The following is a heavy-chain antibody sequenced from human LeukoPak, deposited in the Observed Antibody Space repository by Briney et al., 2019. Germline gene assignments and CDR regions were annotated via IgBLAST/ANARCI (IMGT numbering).Heavy chain of an antibody. CDR1: GYTFNNFG. J-gene: IGHJ4*02. D-gene: IGHD2-15*01. V-gene: IGHV1-18*01. Sequence: ASVEVSCKTSGYTFNNFGITWVRQAPGQGPEWIGWISIGDGRTHYGRKFQDRVSMTREMSSNTAFLELSSLRSDDTAVYFCSRSYYSSSWYYFDHWGQGTLVIVSS. CDR2: ISIGDGRT. CDR3: SRSYYSSSWYYFDH.